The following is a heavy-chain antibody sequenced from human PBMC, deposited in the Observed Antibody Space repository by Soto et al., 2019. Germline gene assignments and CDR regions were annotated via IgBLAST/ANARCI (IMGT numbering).Heavy chain of an antibody. V-gene: IGHV1-69*12. CDR2: IIPIFGTA. CDR3: ARSFLGYSGYDRKYYFDY. D-gene: IGHD5-12*01. Sequence: QVQLVQSGAEVKKPGSSVKVSCKASGGTFSSYAISWVRQAPGQGLEWMGGIIPIFGTANYAQKFQGRVTITADESTRTAYMELSSLRSEDTAVYYCARSFLGYSGYDRKYYFDYWGQGTLVTVSS. CDR1: GGTFSSYA. J-gene: IGHJ4*02.